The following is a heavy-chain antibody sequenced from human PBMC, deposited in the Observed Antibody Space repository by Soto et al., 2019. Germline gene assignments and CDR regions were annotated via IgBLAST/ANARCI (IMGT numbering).Heavy chain of an antibody. Sequence: SVKISCKACGVTVYSYAISWVRKAPVQGLEWMGGIIPIFGTANYAQKFQGRVTITADESTSTAYMELSSLRSEDTAVYYCARARLRFLYWLLPGGNYYYGMDVWGQGTTVTVSS. J-gene: IGHJ6*01. CDR2: IIPIFGTA. V-gene: IGHV1-69*13. D-gene: IGHD3-3*01. CDR3: ARARLRFLYWLLPGGNYYYGMDV. CDR1: GVTVYSYA.